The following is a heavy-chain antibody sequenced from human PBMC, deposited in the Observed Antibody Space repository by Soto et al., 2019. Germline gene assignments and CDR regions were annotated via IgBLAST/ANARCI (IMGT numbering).Heavy chain of an antibody. D-gene: IGHD1-26*01. Sequence: PSQTLSLTCAISGDSVSSNSAAWNWIRQSPSRGLEWLGRTYYRSRWYNDYAVSVKSRITVNPDTSKNQFSLHLNSVTAADTAVFYCARRPVGRRDFDYWGQGTLVTVSS. CDR2: TYYRSRWYN. CDR1: GDSVSSNSAA. V-gene: IGHV6-1*01. J-gene: IGHJ4*02. CDR3: ARRPVGRRDFDY.